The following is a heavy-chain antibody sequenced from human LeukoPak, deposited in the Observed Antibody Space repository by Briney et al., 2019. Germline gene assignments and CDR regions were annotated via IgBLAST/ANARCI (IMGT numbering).Heavy chain of an antibody. CDR1: GGSSSRGAYF. CDR3: TRDGPRSSGYPDT. J-gene: IGHJ5*02. V-gene: IGHV4-31*03. D-gene: IGHD3-22*01. Sequence: PSQTLSLTCTVSGGSSSRGAYFWNWIRQHPGKGLEWIGYIYYSGSTYYNPSLKSRVTISVDTSKNQFSLKLSSVTAADTAVYYCTRDGPRSSGYPDTWGQGTLVTVSS. CDR2: IYYSGST.